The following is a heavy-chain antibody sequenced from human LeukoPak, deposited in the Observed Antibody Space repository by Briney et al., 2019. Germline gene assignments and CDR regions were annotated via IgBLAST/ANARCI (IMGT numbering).Heavy chain of an antibody. CDR3: ARDFHGDYDY. CDR2: ISTSSSYI. J-gene: IGHJ4*02. V-gene: IGHV3-21*01. Sequence: GGSLRLSCAASGFTFSGYSMNWVRQAPGKGLEWVSSISTSSSYIYYADSVKGRFTISRDNAKNSLYLQMNSLRAEDTAVYYCARDFHGDYDYWGQGTLVTVSS. CDR1: GFTFSGYS. D-gene: IGHD4-17*01.